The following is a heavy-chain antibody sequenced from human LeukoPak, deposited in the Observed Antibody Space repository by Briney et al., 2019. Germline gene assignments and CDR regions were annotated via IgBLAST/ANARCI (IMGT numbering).Heavy chain of an antibody. Sequence: SETLSLTCTVSGGSISSSSYYWGWIRQPPGKGLEWIGSIYYSGSTYYNPSLKSRVTISVDTSKNQFSLKLSSVTAADTAVYYCARVRRGIQQWLVGSYYYYYMDVWGKGTTVTVSS. CDR1: GGSISSSSYY. CDR3: ARVRRGIQQWLVGSYYYYYMDV. J-gene: IGHJ6*03. CDR2: IYYSGST. V-gene: IGHV4-39*07. D-gene: IGHD6-19*01.